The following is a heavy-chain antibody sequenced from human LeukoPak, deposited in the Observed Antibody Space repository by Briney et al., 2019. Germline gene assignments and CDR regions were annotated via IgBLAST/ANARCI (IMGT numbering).Heavy chain of an antibody. J-gene: IGHJ4*02. D-gene: IGHD3-9*01. CDR1: GGSISSYY. Sequence: PSETLSLTCTVSGGSISSYYWSWIRQPPGKGLEWIGYIYYSGSTNYNPSLKRRVTISVDTSKNQFSLKLSSVTAADTAVYYCAGTILTGTSYYFDYWGQGTLVTVSS. CDR3: AGTILTGTSYYFDY. CDR2: IYYSGST. V-gene: IGHV4-59*01.